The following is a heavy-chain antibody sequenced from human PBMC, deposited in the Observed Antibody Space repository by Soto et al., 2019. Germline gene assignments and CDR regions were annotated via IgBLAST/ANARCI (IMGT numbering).Heavy chain of an antibody. D-gene: IGHD2-15*01. CDR2: ISGSGGST. CDR1: GFTFSSYA. V-gene: IGHV3-23*01. J-gene: IGHJ5*02. Sequence: LRLSCAASGFTFSSYAMSWVRQAPGKGLEWVSAISGSGGSTYYAGSVKGRFTISRDNSKNTLYLQMNSLRAEDTAVYYCAKGQDCSGGSCYSFYLWFDPWGQGTLVTVSS. CDR3: AKGQDCSGGSCYSFYLWFDP.